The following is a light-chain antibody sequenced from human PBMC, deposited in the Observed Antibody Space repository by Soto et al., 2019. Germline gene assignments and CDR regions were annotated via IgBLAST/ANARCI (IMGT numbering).Light chain of an antibody. CDR3: QQYGGSPGFT. J-gene: IGKJ3*01. V-gene: IGKV3-20*01. Sequence: EIVLTQSPGNLSFYPGERATLSCRTSQTVCSTCLAWYQQKPGQAPRLLISGASNRATGIPDRFSGSGSGTDFTLTISRLEPEDFAVYYCQQYGGSPGFTFGPGTKVDIK. CDR1: QTVCSTC. CDR2: GAS.